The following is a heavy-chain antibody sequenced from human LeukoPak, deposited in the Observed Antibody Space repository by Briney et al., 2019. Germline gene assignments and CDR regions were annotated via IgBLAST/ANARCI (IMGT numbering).Heavy chain of an antibody. Sequence: SETLSLTCTVSGGSISSYYWSWIRQPPGKGLEWIGYIYYSGSTNYNPSLKSRVTISVDTSKNQFSLKLSSVTAADTAVYYCARALGYCSSTSCYNWYDPWGQGTLVTVSS. J-gene: IGHJ5*02. CDR1: GGSISSYY. CDR2: IYYSGST. D-gene: IGHD2-2*01. V-gene: IGHV4-59*01. CDR3: ARALGYCSSTSCYNWYDP.